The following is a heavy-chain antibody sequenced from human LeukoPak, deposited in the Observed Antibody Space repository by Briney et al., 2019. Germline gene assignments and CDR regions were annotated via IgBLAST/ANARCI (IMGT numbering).Heavy chain of an antibody. CDR2: ISWNSGSI. CDR3: AKDVSIAARGEIDY. CDR1: GFTFDDYA. Sequence: GRSLRLSCAASGFTFDDYAMHWVRQAPGKGLEWVSGISWNSGSIGYADSVKGRFTISRDNAKNSLYLQMNSLRVEDTALYYCAKDVSIAARGEIDYWGQGTLVTVSS. J-gene: IGHJ4*02. D-gene: IGHD6-6*01. V-gene: IGHV3-9*01.